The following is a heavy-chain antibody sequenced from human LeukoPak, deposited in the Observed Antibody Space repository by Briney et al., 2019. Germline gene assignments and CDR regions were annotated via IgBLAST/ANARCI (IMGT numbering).Heavy chain of an antibody. D-gene: IGHD5-12*01. CDR3: ARDREATDY. CDR2: IYYSGST. Sequence: SETLSLTCTVSGGSISSGGYYWSWVSQHPGRGLELIGYIYYSGSTYYNPSLKSRVTISVDTSKNQFSLKLSSVTAADTAVYYCARDREATDYWGQGTLVTVSS. J-gene: IGHJ4*02. CDR1: GGSISSGGYY. V-gene: IGHV4-31*03.